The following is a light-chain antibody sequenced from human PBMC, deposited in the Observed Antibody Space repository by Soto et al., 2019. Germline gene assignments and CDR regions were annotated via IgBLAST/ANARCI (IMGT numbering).Light chain of an antibody. Sequence: DIQMTQSPSTLSSSVGDRVTITCRASQSIGVWLAWYQQKPGRAPKLLIYDASTLQRGVPSRFSGSGSGTEFTLNISSLQTEDFATYYCQQYDISSGTFGQGTKVEIK. CDR1: QSIGVW. J-gene: IGKJ1*01. CDR2: DAS. V-gene: IGKV1-5*01. CDR3: QQYDISSGT.